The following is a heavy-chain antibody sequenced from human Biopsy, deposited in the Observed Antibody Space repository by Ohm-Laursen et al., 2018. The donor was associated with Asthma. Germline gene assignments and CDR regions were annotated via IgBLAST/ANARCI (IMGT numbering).Heavy chain of an antibody. Sequence: AASVKVSCKASGYNFISFAIHWVRQAPGQRLEWMGGIIPIVGTTAYAQKFQGRVTITRDTSASTAYMELRSLRSEDTATYYCARTYYDFLTGQVKDVFGVWGQGTMVTVSS. CDR2: IIPIVGTT. D-gene: IGHD3-9*01. V-gene: IGHV1-3*01. CDR1: GYNFISFA. CDR3: ARTYYDFLTGQVKDVFGV. J-gene: IGHJ3*01.